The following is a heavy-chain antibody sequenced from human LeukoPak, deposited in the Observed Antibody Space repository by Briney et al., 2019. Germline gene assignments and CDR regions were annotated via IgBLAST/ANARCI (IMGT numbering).Heavy chain of an antibody. Sequence: PGGSLRLSCSASGFDFKNYAMTWVRQAPGKGLEWVAAISENSGRTYYADSVKGRSTIPRDNFKNILYVQMNSMRADDMAVYHCTKNRVAVSGTQNYYDYGMDDWGQGTTVAVSS. J-gene: IGHJ6*02. D-gene: IGHD6-19*01. V-gene: IGHV3-23*01. CDR2: ISENSGRT. CDR1: GFDFKNYA. CDR3: TKNRVAVSGTQNYYDYGMDD.